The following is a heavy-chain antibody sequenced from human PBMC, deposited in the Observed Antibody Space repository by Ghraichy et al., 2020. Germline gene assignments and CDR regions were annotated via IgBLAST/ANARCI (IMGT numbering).Heavy chain of an antibody. CDR3: ARDNYDFWSGYLDV. V-gene: IGHV3-53*04. CDR1: GFTVSSNY. CDR2: IYSGGST. J-gene: IGHJ6*02. D-gene: IGHD3-3*01. Sequence: GGSLRLSCAASGFTVSSNYMSWVRQAPGKGLEWVSVIYSGGSTYYADSVKGRFTISRHNSKNTLYLQMNSLRAEDTAVYYCARDNYDFWSGYLDVWGQGTTVTVSS.